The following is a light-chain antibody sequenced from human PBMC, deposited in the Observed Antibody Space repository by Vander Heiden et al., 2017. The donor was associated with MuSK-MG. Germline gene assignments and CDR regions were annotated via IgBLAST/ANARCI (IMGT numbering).Light chain of an antibody. CDR1: SSDVGGYNY. Sequence: QAALPPPPSAAAPRGPSVTISCTGTSSDVGGYNYVSWYQQHPGKAPKLMIYDVSKRPSGVPDRFSGSKSGNTASLTISGLQAEDEADYYCSSYAGSNNWVFGGGTKLTVL. CDR3: SSYAGSNNWV. V-gene: IGLV2-8*01. CDR2: DVS. J-gene: IGLJ2*01.